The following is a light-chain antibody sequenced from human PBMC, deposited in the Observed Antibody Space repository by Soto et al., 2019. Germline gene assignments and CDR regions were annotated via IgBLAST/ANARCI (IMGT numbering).Light chain of an antibody. CDR2: DAS. J-gene: IGKJ2*01. CDR1: QGIKND. V-gene: IGKV1-6*01. CDR3: LQDYNYPYT. Sequence: AIQMTQSPSSLSASVGDRVTITCRASQGIKNDLAWYQQKPGKAPKFLMYDASSLQSGVPSRFSGSGSGTDFTLTISSLQPEDFGTYFCLQDYNYPYTFGRGTKVDIK.